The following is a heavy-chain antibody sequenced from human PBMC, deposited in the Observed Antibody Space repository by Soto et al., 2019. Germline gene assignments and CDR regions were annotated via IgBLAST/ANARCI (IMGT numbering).Heavy chain of an antibody. CDR2: MNPNSGNT. CDR3: AREGGTTYYYYGMDV. D-gene: IGHD1-1*01. Sequence: ASVKVSCKASGYTFTSYDINWVRQATGQGLEWMGWMNPNSGNTGYAQKFQGRVTMTRNTSISTAYMELSSVTAADTAVYYCAREGGTTYYYYGMDVWGQGTTVTVSS. J-gene: IGHJ6*02. V-gene: IGHV1-8*01. CDR1: GYTFTSYD.